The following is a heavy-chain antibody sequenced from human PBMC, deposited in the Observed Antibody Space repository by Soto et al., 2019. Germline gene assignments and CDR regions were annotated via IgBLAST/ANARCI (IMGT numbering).Heavy chain of an antibody. CDR1: GFTFSSYE. D-gene: IGHD3-3*01. J-gene: IGHJ5*02. CDR3: AVYDFWSGYYTGTGSWFDP. Sequence: PGGSLRLSCAASGFTFSSYEMNWVRQAPGKGLEWVSYISSSGSTIYYADSVKGRFTISRDNAKNSLYLQMNSLRAEDTAVYYCAVYDFWSGYYTGTGSWFDPWGQGTLVTVSS. V-gene: IGHV3-48*03. CDR2: ISSSGSTI.